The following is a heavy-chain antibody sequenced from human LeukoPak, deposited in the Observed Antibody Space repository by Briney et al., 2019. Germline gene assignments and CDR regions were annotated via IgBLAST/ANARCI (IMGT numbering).Heavy chain of an antibody. J-gene: IGHJ4*02. CDR2: ISAYNGNT. CDR1: GYTFTSYG. V-gene: IGHV1-18*01. D-gene: IGHD3-22*01. Sequence: ASVKVSCKASGYTFTSYGISWVRQAPGQGLEWMGWISAYNGNTNYAQKLQGRVTMTTVTSTSTAYMELRSLRSDDTAVYYCARDRPPYYYDSNGTEFDYWGQGTLVTVSS. CDR3: ARDRPPYYYDSNGTEFDY.